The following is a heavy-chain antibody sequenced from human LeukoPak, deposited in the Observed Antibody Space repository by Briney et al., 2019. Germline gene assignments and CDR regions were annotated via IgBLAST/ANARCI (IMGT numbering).Heavy chain of an antibody. CDR2: ISSSGSTI. V-gene: IGHV3-11*01. CDR3: ARVDTAAARLIDY. Sequence: GGSLRLSCAASGFTFSDYYMSWIRQAPGQGLEWVSYISSSGSTIYYADSVKGRFTISRDKAKNSLYLQMNSLRAEDTVVYSCARVDTAAARLIDYWGQGTLVTVPS. D-gene: IGHD6-13*01. CDR1: GFTFSDYY. J-gene: IGHJ4*02.